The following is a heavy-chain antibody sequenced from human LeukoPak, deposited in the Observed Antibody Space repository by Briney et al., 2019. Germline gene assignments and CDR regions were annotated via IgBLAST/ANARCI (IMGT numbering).Heavy chain of an antibody. D-gene: IGHD1-26*01. CDR2: IYYSGST. J-gene: IGHJ5*02. CDR3: ARGGPVGSWFDP. V-gene: IGHV4-59*01. Sequence: SETLSLTCTVSGGSISSYYWSWIRQPPGKGLEWIGYIYYSGSTSYNPSLKSRVTISVDMSKNQFSLKLSSVTAADTAVYYCARGGPVGSWFDPWGQGTLVSVSS. CDR1: GGSISSYY.